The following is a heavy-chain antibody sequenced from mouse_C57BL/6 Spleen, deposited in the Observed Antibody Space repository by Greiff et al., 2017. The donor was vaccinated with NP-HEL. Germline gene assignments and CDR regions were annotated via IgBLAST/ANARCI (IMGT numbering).Heavy chain of an antibody. CDR2: IWRGGST. J-gene: IGHJ4*01. D-gene: IGHD2-1*01. V-gene: IGHV2-5*01. Sequence: QVQLQQSGPGLVQPSQSLSITCTVSGFSLTSYGVHWVRQSPGQGLEWLGVIWRGGSTDYNAAFMSRLSITKDNSKSQEFCKMNSLQSDDTAIYYCAKEGIYYGNQYAMDYWGQGTSVTVSS. CDR1: GFSLTSYG. CDR3: AKEGIYYGNQYAMDY.